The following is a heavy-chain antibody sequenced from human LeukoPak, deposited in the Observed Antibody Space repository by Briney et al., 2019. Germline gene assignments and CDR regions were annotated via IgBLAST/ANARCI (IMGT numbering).Heavy chain of an antibody. CDR2: IHTSENT. D-gene: IGHD4-17*01. J-gene: IGHJ6*03. Sequence: SETLSLTCTVSGGYIGSYYWSWIRQPAGKGLEWIGRIHTSENTDYNPSLKSRVAMSVDMSTSQFSLRLTSVTAADTAVYYCAREGDYGDYSKSFYYMDVWGKGTTVTVSS. CDR1: GGYIGSYY. V-gene: IGHV4-4*07. CDR3: AREGDYGDYSKSFYYMDV.